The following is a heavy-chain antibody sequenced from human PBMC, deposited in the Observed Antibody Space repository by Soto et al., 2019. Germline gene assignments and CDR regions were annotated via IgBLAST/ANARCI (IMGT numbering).Heavy chain of an antibody. V-gene: IGHV4-30-2*01. CDR3: ARDGTLNWFDP. Sequence: QLQLQESGSGPVKPSQTLSLTCAVSGGSISSGGYSWSWIRQPPGKGLEWIGYIYHSGSTYYNPSLKSRVTISVDRSNNQFSLKLSSVTAADTAVYSCARDGTLNWFDPWGQGTLFSVSS. CDR1: GGSISSGGYS. D-gene: IGHD1-26*01. J-gene: IGHJ5*02. CDR2: IYHSGST.